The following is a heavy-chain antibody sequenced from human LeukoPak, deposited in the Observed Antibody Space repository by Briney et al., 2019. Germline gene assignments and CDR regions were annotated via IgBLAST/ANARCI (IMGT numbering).Heavy chain of an antibody. J-gene: IGHJ4*02. CDR2: INPSGGST. D-gene: IGHD6-6*01. CDR3: ARDGPTRYSSSSVDY. V-gene: IGHV1-46*01. CDR1: GYTFTSYY. Sequence: ASVKVSCKASGYTFTSYYMHWVRQAPGQGLEGMGIINPSGGSTSYAQKFQGRVTMTRDTSTSTVYMELSSLRSEDTAVYYSARDGPTRYSSSSVDYWGQGTLVPVSS.